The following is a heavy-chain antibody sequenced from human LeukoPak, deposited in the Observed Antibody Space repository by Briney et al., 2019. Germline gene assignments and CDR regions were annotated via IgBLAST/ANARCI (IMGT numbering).Heavy chain of an antibody. J-gene: IGHJ4*02. CDR2: IIPILGIA. D-gene: IGHD4-17*01. CDR1: GGTFSSYA. CDR3: ARDYGDYTFDY. Sequence: SVKVSRKASGGTFSSYAISWVRQAPGQGLEWMGRIIPILGIANYAQKFQGRVTITADKSTSTAYMELSSLRSEDTAVYYCARDYGDYTFDYWGQGTLVTVSS. V-gene: IGHV1-69*04.